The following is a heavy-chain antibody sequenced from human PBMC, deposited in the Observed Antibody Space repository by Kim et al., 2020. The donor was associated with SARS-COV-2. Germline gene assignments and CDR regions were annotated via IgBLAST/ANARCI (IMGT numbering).Heavy chain of an antibody. V-gene: IGHV3-48*02. CDR3: TRDGRRGFVHDY. Sequence: GGSLRLSCAASGFTFSSYGMNWVRQAPGKGLEWVSYISRSSGSIYADSVKGRFTSSRDNADNSLYLQVSSLRDEDTAVYYCTRDGRRGFVHDYWGQGTLVTVSS. CDR1: GFTFSSYG. D-gene: IGHD6-6*01. J-gene: IGHJ4*02. CDR2: ISRSSGSI.